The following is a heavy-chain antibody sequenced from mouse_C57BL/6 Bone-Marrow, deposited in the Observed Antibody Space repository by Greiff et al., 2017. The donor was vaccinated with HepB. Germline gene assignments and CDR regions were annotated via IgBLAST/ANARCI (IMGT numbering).Heavy chain of an antibody. CDR3: TVFTTVVATGDY. J-gene: IGHJ2*01. CDR2: IDPENGDT. D-gene: IGHD1-1*01. V-gene: IGHV14-4*01. CDR1: GFNIKDDY. Sequence: EVQLQQSGAELVRPGASVKLSCTASGFNIKDDYMHWVKQRPEQGLEWIGWIDPENGDTKYASKFKGKATITADTSSNTAYLQLSSLTSEDTAVYYCTVFTTVVATGDYWGQGTTLTVSS.